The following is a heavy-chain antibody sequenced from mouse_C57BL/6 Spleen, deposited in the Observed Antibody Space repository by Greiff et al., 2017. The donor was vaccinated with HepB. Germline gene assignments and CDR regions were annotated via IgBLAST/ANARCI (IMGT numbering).Heavy chain of an antibody. CDR1: GYTFTSYW. CDR3: ARETVGDYAMDD. V-gene: IGHV1-52*01. D-gene: IGHD1-1*01. CDR2: IDPSDSET. Sequence: QVQLQQPGAELVRPGSSVKLSCKASGYTFTSYWMHWVKQRPIQGLEWIGNIDPSDSETHYNQKFKDKATLTVDKSSSTAYMQLSSLTSEDSAVYDCARETVGDYAMDDWGQGTSVTVSS. J-gene: IGHJ4*01.